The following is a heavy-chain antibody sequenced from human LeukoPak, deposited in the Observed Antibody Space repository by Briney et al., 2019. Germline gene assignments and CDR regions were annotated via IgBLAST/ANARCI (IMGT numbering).Heavy chain of an antibody. CDR1: GGTFSSYA. V-gene: IGHV1-69*04. D-gene: IGHD4-17*01. Sequence: ASVKVSCKASGGTFSSYAISWVRQAPGQGLEWMGRIIPILGIANYAQKFQGRVTITADKSTSTAYMELSSLRSEDTAVYYCARSLWGDGDYEDYWGQGTLVTVSS. CDR2: IIPILGIA. CDR3: ARSLWGDGDYEDY. J-gene: IGHJ4*02.